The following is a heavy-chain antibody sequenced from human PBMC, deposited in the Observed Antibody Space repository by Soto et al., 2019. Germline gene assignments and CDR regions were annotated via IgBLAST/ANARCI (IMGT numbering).Heavy chain of an antibody. V-gene: IGHV3-7*03. J-gene: IGHJ3*01. CDR1: GFTFSAFG. D-gene: IGHD2-8*01. Sequence: EVQLVESGGGLVQPGESLRLSCAASGFTFSAFGMTWLRQAPGKGLEWVASIKRAGTVTHYGDSVEGRGTLSRDNAQNSLFVQLNSLRPEDTAMYDCSRDLMAPSEFFYDAFDVWGQGTFVTVSS. CDR3: SRDLMAPSEFFYDAFDV. CDR2: IKRAGTVT.